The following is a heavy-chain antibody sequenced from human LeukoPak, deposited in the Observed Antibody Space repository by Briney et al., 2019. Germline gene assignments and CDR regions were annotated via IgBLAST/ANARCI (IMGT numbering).Heavy chain of an antibody. CDR1: GFTFSSYS. CDR2: ITSRSSTI. V-gene: IGHV3-48*01. Sequence: PGGSLRLSCVASGFTFSSYSMNWVRWAPGKGPEWLSYITSRSSTIYYADSVKGRFTISRDDSKNTLYLQMNSLRAEDTAVYYCAREVVTIQRYSSSWYQRDYWGQGTLVTVSS. J-gene: IGHJ4*02. D-gene: IGHD6-13*01. CDR3: AREVVTIQRYSSSWYQRDY.